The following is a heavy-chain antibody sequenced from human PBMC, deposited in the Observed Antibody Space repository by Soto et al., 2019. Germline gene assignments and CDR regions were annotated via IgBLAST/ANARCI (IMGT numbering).Heavy chain of an antibody. V-gene: IGHV3-23*01. D-gene: IGHD3-3*01. CDR2: ISGSGGST. CDR3: AKLDDCCSGYSRYYYGMDV. J-gene: IGHJ6*02. CDR1: GFTFSSYA. Sequence: GGSLRLSCAASGFTFSSYAMSWVRQAPGKGLEWVSAISGSGGSTYYADSVKGRFTISRDNSKNTLYLQMNSLRAEDTAVYYCAKLDDCCSGYSRYYYGMDVCGQGTTVPVSS.